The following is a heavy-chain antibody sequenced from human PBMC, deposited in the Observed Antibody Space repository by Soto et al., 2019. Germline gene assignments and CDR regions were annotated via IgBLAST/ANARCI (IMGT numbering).Heavy chain of an antibody. Sequence: ASVKVSCKVSGYTVNELSIHRVRQAPGKGLEWLGGFDPEDGKTIYAQTLQGRVTMTTDTSTSTAYMELRSLRSDDTAVYYCARGIAAANGMDVWGQGTTVTVSS. V-gene: IGHV1-24*01. CDR3: ARGIAAANGMDV. CDR1: GYTVNELS. J-gene: IGHJ6*02. CDR2: FDPEDGKT. D-gene: IGHD6-13*01.